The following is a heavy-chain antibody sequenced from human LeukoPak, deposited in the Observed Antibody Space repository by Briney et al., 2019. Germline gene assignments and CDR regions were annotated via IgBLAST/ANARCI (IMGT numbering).Heavy chain of an antibody. V-gene: IGHV1-2*02. CDR3: ARDATARDYSNIDY. CDR1: GYPFTGYY. D-gene: IGHD4-11*01. CDR2: INPNSGFT. Sequence: ASVKVSCKASGYPFTGYYLHWVRQAPGQGLEWMGWINPNSGFTNYAQKFQGRVTMTRDTSISTAYMELSRLRSDDTAFYYCARDATARDYSNIDYWGQGTLVTVSS. J-gene: IGHJ4*02.